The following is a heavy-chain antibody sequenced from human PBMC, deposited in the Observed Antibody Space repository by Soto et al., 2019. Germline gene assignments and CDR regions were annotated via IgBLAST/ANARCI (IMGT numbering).Heavy chain of an antibody. CDR3: ARGTTSRGSGGGRSSGWYVGEHYGMDV. Sequence: GASVKVSCKASGGTFSSYAISWVRQAPGQGLEWMGGIIPIFGTANYAQKFQGRVTITADKSTSTAYMELSSLRSEDTAVYYCARGTTSRGSGGGRSSGWYVGEHYGMDVWEQETTVTVSS. J-gene: IGHJ6*01. D-gene: IGHD6-19*01. CDR2: IIPIFGTA. CDR1: GGTFSSYA. V-gene: IGHV1-69*06.